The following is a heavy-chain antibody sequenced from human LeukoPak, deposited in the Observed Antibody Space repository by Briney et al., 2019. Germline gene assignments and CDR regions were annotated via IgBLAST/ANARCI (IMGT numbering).Heavy chain of an antibody. D-gene: IGHD5-24*01. CDR2: ISGSGDDT. Sequence: PGGSLRLSCAVSGFIFNSYGMSWVRLPPGKGQEWVSLISGSGDDTKYADSVMGRFTISRDNSKNTLYLQMTSLRAEDTAVYYCAKSDCSSDGCKLLNYWGQGTLVTVSS. CDR3: AKSDCSSDGCKLLNY. V-gene: IGHV3-23*01. CDR1: GFIFNSYG. J-gene: IGHJ4*02.